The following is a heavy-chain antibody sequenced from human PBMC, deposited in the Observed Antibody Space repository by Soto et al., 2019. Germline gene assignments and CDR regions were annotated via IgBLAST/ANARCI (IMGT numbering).Heavy chain of an antibody. CDR2: ISNTRTTI. Sequence: EVQLVESGGGLVQPGGSRKLSCEASGFTFSNYNMNWVRQAPGKGLEWLAYISNTRTTIYYADSVKGRFTIARDNVKSSLYLYMNSLRDEDTAVYYCARDRVGLDYWGQGTLVTVSS. CDR3: ARDRVGLDY. CDR1: GFTFSNYN. J-gene: IGHJ4*02. V-gene: IGHV3-48*02. D-gene: IGHD3-16*01.